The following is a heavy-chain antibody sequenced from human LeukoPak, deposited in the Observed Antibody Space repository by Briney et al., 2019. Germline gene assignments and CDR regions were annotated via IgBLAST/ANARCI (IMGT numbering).Heavy chain of an antibody. Sequence: SETLSLTCTVSGGSISSSSYYWGWIRQPPGKGLEWIGSIYYSGSTYYNPSLKSRVTISVDTSKNQFSLKLSSVTAADTAVYYCASRITMXEDGXFDIXGQGTMVTVSS. CDR2: IYYSGST. V-gene: IGHV4-39*01. CDR1: GGSISSSSYY. D-gene: IGHD3-22*01. CDR3: ASRITMXEDGXFDI. J-gene: IGHJ3*02.